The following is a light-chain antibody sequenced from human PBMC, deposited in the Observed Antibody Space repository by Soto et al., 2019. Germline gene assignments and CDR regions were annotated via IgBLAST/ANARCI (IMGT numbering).Light chain of an antibody. J-gene: IGKJ4*01. V-gene: IGKV4-1*01. CDR3: QQYYTTIS. CDR2: WAS. CDR1: QSVLYNSDNKNY. Sequence: DIVMTQSPDSLAVSLGERATINCKSSQSVLYNSDNKNYLAWYQQKPGQPPKLLIYWASTRDSGVPYRYSGSGSGADFPLTISRLQAEDVAVYYCQQYYTTISFGGGTKVEIK.